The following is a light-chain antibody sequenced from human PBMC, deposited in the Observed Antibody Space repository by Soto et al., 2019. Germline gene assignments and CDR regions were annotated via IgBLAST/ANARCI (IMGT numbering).Light chain of an antibody. CDR1: QSISSW. CDR2: HAS. Sequence: IHMTESPSTLSASVLYRVTITCRASQSISSWLAWYQQKPGTAPKVLIYHASNLQSGVPSRFSGSGSGTEFTLTISSLQPDDFATYYCQQYNSYSFGQGTKVDIK. V-gene: IGKV1-5*01. J-gene: IGKJ1*01. CDR3: QQYNSYS.